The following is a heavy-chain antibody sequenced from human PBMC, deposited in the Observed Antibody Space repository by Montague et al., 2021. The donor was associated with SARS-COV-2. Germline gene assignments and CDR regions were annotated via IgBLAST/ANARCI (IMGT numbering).Heavy chain of an antibody. CDR1: GGAISSSSYY. CDR3: ARDTRITMLVVVNRYGIDV. Sequence: SETLSLTCTVSGGAISSSSYYWGWIRQPPGKGLEWIGSIYYSGSTYYNPSLKSRVTISVDTSKNQFSLKLSSVTAADTAMYYCARDTRITMLVVVNRYGIDVWGQGTTVTVSS. V-gene: IGHV4-39*07. J-gene: IGHJ6*02. CDR2: IYYSGST. D-gene: IGHD3-22*01.